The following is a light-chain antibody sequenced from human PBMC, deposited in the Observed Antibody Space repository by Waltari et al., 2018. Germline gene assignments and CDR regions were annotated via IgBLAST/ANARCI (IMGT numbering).Light chain of an antibody. CDR1: QSVTSIS. Sequence: IVLTQSPGNLSLSPVERATLSSRSTQSVTSISLTWYQQNRGQTPRLLIYGSSTRATGIPDRFSGSGSGTDFTLTINRLEPEDFAVYYCQQYDGLVVTFGGGTTV. J-gene: IGKJ4*01. CDR2: GSS. V-gene: IGKV3-20*01. CDR3: QQYDGLVVT.